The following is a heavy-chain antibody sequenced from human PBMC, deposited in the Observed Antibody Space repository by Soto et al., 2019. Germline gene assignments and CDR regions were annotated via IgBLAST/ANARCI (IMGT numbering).Heavy chain of an antibody. CDR1: GFTFSSYA. V-gene: IGHV3-23*01. CDR3: AKGVPGRAVAGTGYFQH. D-gene: IGHD6-19*01. CDR2: ISGSGDST. J-gene: IGHJ1*01. Sequence: EVQLLESGGGLVQPGGSLRLSCAASGFTFSSYAMSWVRQAPGKGLEWVSGISGSGDSTYYADSVKGRFTISRDNSKNKLYLQMNSLRAEDTAVYYCAKGVPGRAVAGTGYFQHWGQGTLVTVSS.